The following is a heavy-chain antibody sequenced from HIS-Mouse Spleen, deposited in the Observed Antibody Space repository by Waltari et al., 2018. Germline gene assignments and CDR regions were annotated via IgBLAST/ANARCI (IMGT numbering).Heavy chain of an antibody. CDR1: GYTFTSYD. CDR2: MNPNSGNT. CDR3: ARGRIAVARNGGAFDI. J-gene: IGHJ3*02. D-gene: IGHD6-19*01. Sequence: QVQLVQSGAEVKKPGASVKVSCTASGYTFTSYDINWVRQATGQGLEWMGWMNPNSGNTGYAQKFQGRVTMTRNTSISTAYMELSSLRSEDTAVYYCARGRIAVARNGGAFDIWGQGTMVTVSS. V-gene: IGHV1-8*01.